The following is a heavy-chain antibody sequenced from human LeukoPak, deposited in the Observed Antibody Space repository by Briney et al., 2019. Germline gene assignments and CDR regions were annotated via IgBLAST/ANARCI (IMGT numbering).Heavy chain of an antibody. CDR3: ARDLDIVVVVAATPSFDY. CDR2: INPNSGGT. Sequence: ASVKVSCKASGYTFTGYYMHWVRQAPGQGLEWMGWINPNSGGTNYAQKFQGRVTMTRDTSISTAYMELSRLRSDDTAVYYCARDLDIVVVVAATPSFDYWGQGTLVTVSS. CDR1: GYTFTGYY. V-gene: IGHV1-2*02. D-gene: IGHD2-15*01. J-gene: IGHJ4*02.